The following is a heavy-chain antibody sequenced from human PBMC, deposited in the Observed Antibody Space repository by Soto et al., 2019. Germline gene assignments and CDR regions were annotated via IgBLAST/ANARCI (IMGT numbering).Heavy chain of an antibody. Sequence: QVQLVESGGGVVQPGRSLRLSCAASGFTFSSCGRHWVRQAPGKGLEWVAVIWSDGSYKYYADSVKGRFTISRDNSQNTLFLLIHTLRAEDTAIYSCARDSPTVAGFDYWGQGTLVTVSS. CDR2: IWSDGSYK. V-gene: IGHV3-33*01. D-gene: IGHD4-17*01. J-gene: IGHJ4*02. CDR3: ARDSPTVAGFDY. CDR1: GFTFSSCG.